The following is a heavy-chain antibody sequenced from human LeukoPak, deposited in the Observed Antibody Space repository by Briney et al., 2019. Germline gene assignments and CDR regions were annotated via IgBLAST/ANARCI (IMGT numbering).Heavy chain of an antibody. CDR1: GYTLKNYN. J-gene: IGHJ4*02. D-gene: IGHD3-22*01. V-gene: IGHV1-46*02. Sequence: ASVKVSCKASGYTLKNYNIPWVRQAPGQGLEWMGVINPSGGSTTYAQKFKGRATMTGDPSTSTLYMELSSLRSEDTAVYFCTRVGETEGAYYDTSAYHYWGQGTLVTVSS. CDR3: TRVGETEGAYYDTSAYHY. CDR2: INPSGGST.